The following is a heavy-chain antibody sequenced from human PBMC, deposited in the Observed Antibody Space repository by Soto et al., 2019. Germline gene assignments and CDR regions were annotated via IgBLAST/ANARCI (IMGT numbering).Heavy chain of an antibody. J-gene: IGHJ6*02. CDR1: GFTVSSYG. D-gene: IGHD2-2*01. Sequence: PGGSLRLSCAASGFTVSSYGMHWVRQAPGKGLEWVAVISYDGSNKYYADSVKGRFTISRDNSKNTLYLQMNSLRAEDTAVYYCAKDTIDIVLVPAAMSLYYYYGMDVWGQGTTVTVSS. CDR3: AKDTIDIVLVPAAMSLYYYYGMDV. CDR2: ISYDGSNK. V-gene: IGHV3-30*18.